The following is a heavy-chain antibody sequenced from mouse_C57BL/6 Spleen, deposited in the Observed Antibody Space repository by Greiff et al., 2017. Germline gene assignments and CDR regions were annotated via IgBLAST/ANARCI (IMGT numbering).Heavy chain of an antibody. CDR1: GYTFTDYY. V-gene: IGHV1-26*01. Sequence: EVQLQQSGPELVKPGASVKISCKASGYTFTDYYMNWVKQSHGKSLEWIGDINPNNGGTSYNQKFKGKATLTVDKSSSTAYMELRSLTSEDSAVXYCARVEDDGYFDYWGQGTTLTVSS. CDR2: INPNNGGT. D-gene: IGHD2-12*01. CDR3: ARVEDDGYFDY. J-gene: IGHJ2*01.